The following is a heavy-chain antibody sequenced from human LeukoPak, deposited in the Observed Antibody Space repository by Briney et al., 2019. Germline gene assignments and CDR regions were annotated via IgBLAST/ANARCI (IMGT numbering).Heavy chain of an antibody. CDR3: ARDYDSSGYYESAFDI. D-gene: IGHD3-22*01. CDR1: GFTFSSYA. Sequence: PGGSLRLSCAASGFTFSSYAMSWVRQAPGKGLEWVSAISGSGGSTYYADSVKGRFTISRDNSKNTLYLQMNSLRAEDTAVYYCARDYDSSGYYESAFDIWGQGTMVTVSS. V-gene: IGHV3-23*01. J-gene: IGHJ3*02. CDR2: ISGSGGST.